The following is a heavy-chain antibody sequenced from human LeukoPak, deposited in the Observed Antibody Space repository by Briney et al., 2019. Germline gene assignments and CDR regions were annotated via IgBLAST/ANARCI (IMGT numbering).Heavy chain of an antibody. CDR3: ARDGAYYYDSSGRQSDY. CDR2: ISSSSSYI. V-gene: IGHV3-21*01. CDR1: GLTFSSYS. D-gene: IGHD3-22*01. J-gene: IGHJ4*02. Sequence: GGSLRLSCAASGLTFSSYSMNWVRQAPGKGLEWVSSISSSSSYIYYADSVKGRFTISRDNAKNSLYLQMNSLRAEDTAVYYCARDGAYYYDSSGRQSDYWGQGTLVTVSS.